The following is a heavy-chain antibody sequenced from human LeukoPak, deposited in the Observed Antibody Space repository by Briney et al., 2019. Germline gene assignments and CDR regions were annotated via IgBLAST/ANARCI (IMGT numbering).Heavy chain of an antibody. CDR3: ARVQTTVTTFFDY. CDR2: IYYSGYT. V-gene: IGHV4-59*12. J-gene: IGHJ4*02. D-gene: IGHD4-11*01. CDR1: GGSISSYY. Sequence: PSETLSLTCTVSGGSISSYYWSWIRQPPGKGLKWIGNIYYSGYTTYSPSLRSRVTISVDTSKNQFSLKLSSVTAADTAVYYCARVQTTVTTFFDYWGQGTLVTVSS.